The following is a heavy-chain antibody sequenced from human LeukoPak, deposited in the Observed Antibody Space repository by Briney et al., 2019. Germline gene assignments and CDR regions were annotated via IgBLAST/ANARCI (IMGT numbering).Heavy chain of an antibody. V-gene: IGHV4-39*01. D-gene: IGHD3-10*01. CDR3: ARRAGSGSTKVFDI. CDR2: IHYSGST. J-gene: IGHJ3*02. CDR1: GDSISSSSSY. Sequence: SETLSLTCTVSGDSISSSSSYWGWIRQPPGEGLEWIGSIHYSGSTYYNPSLKSRVTISVGTPKNQFSLKLSSVTAADTAVYYCARRAGSGSTKVFDIWGQGTMVTVSS.